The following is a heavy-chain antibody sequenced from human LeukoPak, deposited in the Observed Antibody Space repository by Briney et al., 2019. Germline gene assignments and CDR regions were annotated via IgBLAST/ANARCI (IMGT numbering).Heavy chain of an antibody. CDR2: INYRGST. Sequence: PSETLSLTCAAYGGSFSGNYWSWVRQPPGKGPEWIGEINYRGSTNYNPSLKSRVTISVDTSKNQFSLKVNSVTAADTAVYYCARVPESVGINYFDSWGQGTLVTVSS. J-gene: IGHJ4*02. V-gene: IGHV4-34*01. CDR3: ARVPESVGINYFDS. CDR1: GGSFSGNY. D-gene: IGHD1-26*01.